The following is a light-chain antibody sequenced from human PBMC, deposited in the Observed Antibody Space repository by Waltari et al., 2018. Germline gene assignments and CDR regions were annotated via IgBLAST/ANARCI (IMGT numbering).Light chain of an antibody. Sequence: EIVLTQSPATMSLSPGERATLSCRASQTVTASQLAWYQQKPGQAPRLLIYGASTRATGTPDRFSGTGSETDFSLTISGPEPEDFAVYYCQQYGSSIPFTFGPGTKV. J-gene: IGKJ3*01. V-gene: IGKV3-20*01. CDR1: QTVTASQ. CDR3: QQYGSSIPFT. CDR2: GAS.